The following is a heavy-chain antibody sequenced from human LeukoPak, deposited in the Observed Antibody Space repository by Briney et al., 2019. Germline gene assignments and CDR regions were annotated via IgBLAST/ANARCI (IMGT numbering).Heavy chain of an antibody. CDR3: ARREYYYDSSGYNDAFDI. D-gene: IGHD3-22*01. Sequence: PSETLSLTCTVSGGSISSSSYYWGWIRQPSGKGLEWIGSIYYSGSTYHNPSLKSRVTISVDTSKNQFSLKLSSVTAADTAVYYCARREYYYDSSGYNDAFDIWGQGTMVTVSS. V-gene: IGHV4-39*01. J-gene: IGHJ3*02. CDR1: GGSISSSSYY. CDR2: IYYSGST.